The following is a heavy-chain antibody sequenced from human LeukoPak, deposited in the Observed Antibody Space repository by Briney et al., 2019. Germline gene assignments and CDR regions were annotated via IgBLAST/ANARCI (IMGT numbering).Heavy chain of an antibody. CDR1: GFTVSSNY. CDR2: IYSGDST. V-gene: IGHV3-53*01. Sequence: GGSLRLSCAAPGFTVSSNYMSWVRQAPGKGLEWVSVIYSGDSTYYADSVKGRFTISRDNSKNTLYLQMNSLRAEDTAVYYCAYSSGYYYSFDYWGQGTLVTVSS. D-gene: IGHD3-22*01. J-gene: IGHJ4*02. CDR3: AYSSGYYYSFDY.